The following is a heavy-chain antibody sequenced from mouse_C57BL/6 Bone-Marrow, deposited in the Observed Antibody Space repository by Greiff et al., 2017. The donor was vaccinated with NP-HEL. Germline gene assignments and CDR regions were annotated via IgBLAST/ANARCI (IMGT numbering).Heavy chain of an antibody. V-gene: IGHV1-19*01. CDR1: GYTFTDYY. CDR2: INPYNGGT. J-gene: IGHJ2*01. D-gene: IGHD3-3*01. Sequence: VQLQQSGPVLVKPGASVKMSCKASGYTFTDYYMNWVKQSHGKSLEWIGVINPYNGGTSYNQKFKGKATLTVDKSSSTAYMELNSLTSEDSAVYYCARMGTAPFDYWGQGTTLTVSS. CDR3: ARMGTAPFDY.